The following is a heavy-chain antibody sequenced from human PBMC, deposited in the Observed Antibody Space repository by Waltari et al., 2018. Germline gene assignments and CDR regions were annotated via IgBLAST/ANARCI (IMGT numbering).Heavy chain of an antibody. D-gene: IGHD1-26*01. J-gene: IGHJ4*02. CDR2: ISAYNGNT. CDR1: GYTFTSYG. Sequence: QVQLVQSGAEVKKPGASVKVYCKASGYTFTSYGISWVRQAPGHGLELMGMISAYNGNTNYAQKPQGRVTMTTDTSTSTAYMELRSLRSDDTAGYYCSRAPGGRYFDYWGQGTLVTVSS. CDR3: SRAPGGRYFDY. V-gene: IGHV1-18*01.